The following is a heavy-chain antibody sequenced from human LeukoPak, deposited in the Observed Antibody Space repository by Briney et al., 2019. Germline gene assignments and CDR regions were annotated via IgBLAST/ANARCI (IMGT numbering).Heavy chain of an antibody. J-gene: IGHJ6*03. CDR1: GGSISSYY. Sequence: SETLSLTCTVSGGSISSYYWSWIRQPPGKGLEWIGYIYYSGSTNYNPSLKSRVTISVDTSKNQFSLKLSSVTAADTAVYYCARVPGSGYYYYYYYMDVWGKGTTVTVSS. CDR2: IYYSGST. CDR3: ARVPGSGYYYYYYYMDV. V-gene: IGHV4-59*01. D-gene: IGHD3-22*01.